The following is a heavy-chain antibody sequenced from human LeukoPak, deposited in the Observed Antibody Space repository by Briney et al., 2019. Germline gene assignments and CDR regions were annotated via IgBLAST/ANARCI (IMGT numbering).Heavy chain of an antibody. D-gene: IGHD6-13*01. CDR2: IIPIFGTA. V-gene: IGHV1-69*13. CDR1: GGTFSSYA. CDR3: ASPATGTLTPVFDY. Sequence: SVKVSCKASGGTFSSYAISWVRQAPGQGLEWMGGIIPIFGTANYAQKFQGRVTITADESTSTAYMELSSLRSEDTAVYYCASPATGTLTPVFDYWGQGTLVTVSS. J-gene: IGHJ4*02.